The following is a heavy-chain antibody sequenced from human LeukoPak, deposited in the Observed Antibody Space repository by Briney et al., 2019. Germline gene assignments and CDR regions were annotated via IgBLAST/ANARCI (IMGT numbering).Heavy chain of an antibody. J-gene: IGHJ1*01. D-gene: IGHD2/OR15-2a*01. CDR1: GFTFSRYW. CDR2: IWYDGSNK. V-gene: IGHV3-33*07. Sequence: PGGSLRLSCAASGFTFSRYWMSWVRQAPGKGLEWVAVIWYDGSNKYYADSVKGRFTISRDNSKNTLYLQMNSLRAEDTAVYYCARGGEVLFPLQHWGQGTLVTVSS. CDR3: ARGGEVLFPLQH.